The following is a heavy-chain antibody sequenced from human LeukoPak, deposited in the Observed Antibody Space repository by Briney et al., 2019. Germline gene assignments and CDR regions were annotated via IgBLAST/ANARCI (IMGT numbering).Heavy chain of an antibody. CDR2: ISGSGVST. CDR3: AKDGSMGDQLLRIDY. Sequence: GGSLRLSCTASGLTFSTYAMNWVRQAPGKGLEWVSGISGSGVSTYYADSVKGRFTISRDNSNNTLYLQMSSLGAEDTAVYYCAKDGSMGDQLLRIDYWGQGTLVTVSS. CDR1: GLTFSTYA. V-gene: IGHV3-23*01. D-gene: IGHD2-2*01. J-gene: IGHJ4*02.